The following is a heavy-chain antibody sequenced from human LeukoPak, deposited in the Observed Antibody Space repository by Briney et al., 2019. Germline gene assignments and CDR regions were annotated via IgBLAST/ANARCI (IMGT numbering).Heavy chain of an antibody. D-gene: IGHD5-18*01. CDR2: IYYSGST. CDR1: GGSISSSSYY. CDR3: ARVRAAMGLYYFDY. Sequence: SETLSLTCTVSGGSISSSSYYWGWIRQPPGKGLEWIGSIYYSGSTYYNPSLKSRVTISVDTSKNQFSLKLSSVTAADTAVYYCARVRAAMGLYYFDYWGQGTLVTVSS. V-gene: IGHV4-39*07. J-gene: IGHJ4*02.